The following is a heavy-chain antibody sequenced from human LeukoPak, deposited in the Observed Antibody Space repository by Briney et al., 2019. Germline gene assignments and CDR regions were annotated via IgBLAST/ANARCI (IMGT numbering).Heavy chain of an antibody. CDR2: INTKTGNP. Sequence: ASVKVSCKASGNTLTGHAMNWVRQAPGQGLEWMGWINTKTGNPTYAQDFTGRFVFSLDTSVRTTYLEISSLKAEDTAIYYCARGDLGSGYYYVAGSWGQGTLVTVSS. V-gene: IGHV7-4-1*02. CDR1: GNTLTGHA. J-gene: IGHJ5*02. CDR3: ARGDLGSGYYYVAGS. D-gene: IGHD3-22*01.